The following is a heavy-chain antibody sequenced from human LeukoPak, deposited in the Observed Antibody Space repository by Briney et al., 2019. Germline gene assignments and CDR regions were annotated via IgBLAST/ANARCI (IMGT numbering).Heavy chain of an antibody. J-gene: IGHJ6*02. CDR2: ISSSGSTI. CDR3: ARLYDSSGYYRDYYYGMDV. Sequence: GGSLRLSCAASGFTFSSYEMDWVRQAPGKGLEWVSYISSSGSTIYYADSVKGRFTISRDNAKNSLYPQMNSLRAEDTAVYYCARLYDSSGYYRDYYYGMDVWGQGTTVTVSS. CDR1: GFTFSSYE. V-gene: IGHV3-48*03. D-gene: IGHD3-22*01.